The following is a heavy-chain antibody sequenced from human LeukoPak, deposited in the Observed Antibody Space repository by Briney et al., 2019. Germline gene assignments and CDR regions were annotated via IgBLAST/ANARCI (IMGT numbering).Heavy chain of an antibody. V-gene: IGHV1-18*01. CDR2: ISAYNGNT. J-gene: IGHJ4*02. CDR3: ARGVRDILTGSTRYYFDY. Sequence: ASVKVSCKASGYTFTSYGISWVRQAPGQGLEWMGWISAYNGNTSYAQKFQGRVTMTTDTSTSTAYMELRSLRSDDTAVYYCARGVRDILTGSTRYYFDYWGQGTLVTVSS. D-gene: IGHD3-9*01. CDR1: GYTFTSYG.